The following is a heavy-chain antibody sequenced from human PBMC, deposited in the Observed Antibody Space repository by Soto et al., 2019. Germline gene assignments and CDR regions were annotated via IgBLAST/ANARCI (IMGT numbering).Heavy chain of an antibody. J-gene: IGHJ6*02. Sequence: ASVKISCKASGYTFTSYGISGVRQAPGQGLEWMGWISAYNGNTDYAQKLQGRVTMTTDTSTSTAYMELRSLRSDDTAVYYCASYHLNSYYYGMDVWGQGTTVTVS. CDR1: GYTFTSYG. V-gene: IGHV1-18*01. CDR3: ASYHLNSYYYGMDV. CDR2: ISAYNGNT.